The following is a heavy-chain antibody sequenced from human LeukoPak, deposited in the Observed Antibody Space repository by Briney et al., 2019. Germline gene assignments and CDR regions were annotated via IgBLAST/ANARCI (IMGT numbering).Heavy chain of an antibody. D-gene: IGHD3-10*01. Sequence: PGGSLRLSCAASGFTFSSYEMNWVRQAPGKGLEWVSYISSSSSTIYYADSVKGRFTISRDNAKNSLYLQMNSLRAEDTAVYYCAILGKKLLTDAFDIWGQGTMVTVSS. CDR3: AILGKKLLTDAFDI. J-gene: IGHJ3*02. V-gene: IGHV3-48*01. CDR2: ISSSSSTI. CDR1: GFTFSSYE.